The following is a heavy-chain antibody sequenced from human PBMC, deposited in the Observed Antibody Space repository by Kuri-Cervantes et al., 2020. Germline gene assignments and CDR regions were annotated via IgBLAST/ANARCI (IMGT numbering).Heavy chain of an antibody. CDR2: IYYSGST. CDR3: ARGKTVYGSGSLYFDY. D-gene: IGHD3-10*01. Sequence: LRLSCTVSGGSISRGGYYWSWIRQHPGKGLEWIGYIYYSGSTYYNPSLKSRVTISVDTSKNQFSLKLSSVTAADTAVYYCARGKTVYGSGSLYFDYWGQGTLVTVSS. CDR1: GGSISRGGYY. V-gene: IGHV4-31*03. J-gene: IGHJ4*02.